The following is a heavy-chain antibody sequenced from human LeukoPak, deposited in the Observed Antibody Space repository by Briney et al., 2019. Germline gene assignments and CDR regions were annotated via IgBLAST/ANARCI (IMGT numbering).Heavy chain of an antibody. Sequence: GGSLRLSCAASGFTFSSYWMNWVRQAPGKGLEWVANIKQDGSERYYVDSVKGRFTISRDNAKNSLYLQMNSLRAEDTAVYYCGRNGVWGGHPFDYWGQGTLVTVSS. D-gene: IGHD3-16*01. CDR3: GRNGVWGGHPFDY. V-gene: IGHV3-7*01. J-gene: IGHJ4*02. CDR1: GFTFSSYW. CDR2: IKQDGSER.